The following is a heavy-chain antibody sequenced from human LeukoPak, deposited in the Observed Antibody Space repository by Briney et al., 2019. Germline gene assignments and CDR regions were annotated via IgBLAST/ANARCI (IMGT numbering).Heavy chain of an antibody. CDR2: ISAYNGNT. J-gene: IGHJ4*02. D-gene: IGHD3-22*01. Sequence: ASVKVSCKASGYTFTSYGISWVRQAPGQGLEWMGWISAYNGNTNYAQKLQGRVTMTTDTSTSTAYMELRSLRSDDTAVYYCARSQTITMIVDLYYFDYWGQGTLVTVSS. CDR3: ARSQTITMIVDLYYFDY. CDR1: GYTFTSYG. V-gene: IGHV1-18*01.